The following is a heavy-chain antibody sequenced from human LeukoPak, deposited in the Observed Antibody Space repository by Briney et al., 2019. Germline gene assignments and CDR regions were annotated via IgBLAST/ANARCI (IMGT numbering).Heavy chain of an antibody. V-gene: IGHV1-18*04. D-gene: IGHD1-26*01. CDR1: GYTFTSYY. CDR2: ISAYNGNT. Sequence: ASVKVSCKASGYTFTSYYMHWVRQAPGQGLEWMGWISAYNGNTNYAQKLQGRVTMTTDTSTSTAYMELRSLRSDDTAVYYCARDIELKGDFDYWGQGTLVTVSS. CDR3: ARDIELKGDFDY. J-gene: IGHJ4*02.